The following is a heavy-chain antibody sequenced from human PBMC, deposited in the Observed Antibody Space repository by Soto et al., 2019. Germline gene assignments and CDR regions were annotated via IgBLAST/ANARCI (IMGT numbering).Heavy chain of an antibody. CDR3: ARIADCIITTCSVPSRFHIRGYYYYYGLDV. J-gene: IGHJ6*02. D-gene: IGHD2-2*01. V-gene: IGHV1-18*01. Sequence: QVRLVQSAAEVKKPGASVKVSCKASGYTFTNYGISWVRQAPGHGLEWMGWISGYNGNTHLAQKLQGRVTMTTDTPTNTAFMELRSLRSDDTAVYYCARIADCIITTCSVPSRFHIRGYYYYYGLDVWGQGTRVAVSS. CDR2: ISGYNGNT. CDR1: GYTFTNYG.